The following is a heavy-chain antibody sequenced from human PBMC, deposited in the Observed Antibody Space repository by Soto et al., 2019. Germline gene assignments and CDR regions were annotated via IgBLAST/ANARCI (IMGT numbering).Heavy chain of an antibody. CDR2: ISAYNGNT. CDR3: ARDWVYYYGSGRSSPGMDV. J-gene: IGHJ6*02. CDR1: GYTFTSYG. Sequence: ASVKVSCKASGYTFTSYGISWGRQAPGQGLEWMGWISAYNGNTNYAQKLQGRVTMTTDTSTSTAYMELRSLRSDDTAVYYCARDWVYYYGSGRSSPGMDVWGQGTTVTVSS. D-gene: IGHD3-10*01. V-gene: IGHV1-18*01.